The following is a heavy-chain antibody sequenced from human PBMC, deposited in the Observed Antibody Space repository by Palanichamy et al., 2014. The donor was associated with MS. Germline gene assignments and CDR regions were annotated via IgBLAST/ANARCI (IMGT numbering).Heavy chain of an antibody. CDR3: AKDTSGYASNGAFDV. V-gene: IGHV3-9*01. J-gene: IGHJ3*01. CDR1: GFTFDAFA. CDR2: ISLNSRSI. Sequence: EVQLVEVWGGLVQPGRSLRLSCAASGFTSGFTFDAFAMHWVRQAPGKGLEWVSGISLNSRSIAYSDSVKGRFTISRDNAKNSLYLQMNSLRVEDTALYYCAKDTSGYASNGAFDVWGLGTMVTVSS. D-gene: IGHD5-12*01.